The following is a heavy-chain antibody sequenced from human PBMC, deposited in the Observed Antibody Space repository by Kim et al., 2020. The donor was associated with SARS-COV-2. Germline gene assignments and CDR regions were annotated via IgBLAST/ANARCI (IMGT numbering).Heavy chain of an antibody. CDR1: GGSISSSNW. V-gene: IGHV4-4*02. J-gene: IGHJ6*03. Sequence: SETLSLTCAVSGGSISSSNWWSWVRQPPGKGLEWIGEIYHSGSTNYNPSLKSRVTISVDKSKNQFSLKLSSVTAADTAVYYCARTGAGATGYYYYYMDVWGKGTTVTVSS. D-gene: IGHD1-26*01. CDR3: ARTGAGATGYYYYYMDV. CDR2: IYHSGST.